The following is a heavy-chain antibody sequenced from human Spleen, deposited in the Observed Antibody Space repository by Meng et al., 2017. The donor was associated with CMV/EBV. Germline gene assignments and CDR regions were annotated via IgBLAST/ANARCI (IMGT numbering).Heavy chain of an antibody. CDR2: IKSKIEGATT. J-gene: IGHJ3*02. CDR1: GFTFGSFA. CDR3: TTEDSSGLDYSDM. D-gene: IGHD3-22*01. Sequence: SGFTFGSFALCWVRQAPGKGLEWVGRIKSKIEGATTAYAAPVKGRFTISRDDSKNTLYLQMNSLKTEDTGMYYCTTEDSSGLDYSDMWGQGTMVTVSS. V-gene: IGHV3-15*01.